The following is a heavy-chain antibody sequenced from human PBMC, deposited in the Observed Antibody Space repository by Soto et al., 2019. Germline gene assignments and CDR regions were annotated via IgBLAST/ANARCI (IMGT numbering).Heavy chain of an antibody. V-gene: IGHV1-3*01. CDR3: ARGGYDYYYYYYYMDV. D-gene: IGHD5-12*01. J-gene: IGHJ6*03. Sequence: ASVKVSCKASGYTFTSYAMHWVRQAPGQRLEWMGWINAGNGNTKYSQKFQGRVTITRDTSASTAYMELSSLRSEDTAVYYCARGGYDYYYYYYYMDVWGKGTTVTVSS. CDR2: INAGNGNT. CDR1: GYTFTSYA.